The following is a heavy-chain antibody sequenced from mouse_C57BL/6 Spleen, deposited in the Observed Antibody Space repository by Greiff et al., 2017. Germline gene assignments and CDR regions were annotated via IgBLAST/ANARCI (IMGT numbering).Heavy chain of an antibody. CDR3: ARLTTVVATGTNFDY. V-gene: IGHV1-61*01. CDR2: IYPSDSET. CDR1: GYTFTSYW. J-gene: IGHJ2*01. D-gene: IGHD1-1*01. Sequence: QVQLQQPGAELVRPGSSVKLSCKASGYTFTSYWMDWVKQRPGQGLEWIGNIYPSDSETHYNQKFKDKATLTVDKSSSTAYMQLSSLTSEDSAVYYCARLTTVVATGTNFDYWGQGTTLTVSS.